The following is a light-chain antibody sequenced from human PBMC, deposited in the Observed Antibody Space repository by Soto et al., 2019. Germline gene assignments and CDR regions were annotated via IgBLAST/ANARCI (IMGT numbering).Light chain of an antibody. Sequence: EIVFAQSPGTPSFSPGERATPSFRGSQSVNSNYLAWYQQKPGQAPRLLIYVASIRATGTPDRFSGSGSGTQFTLTISSLQPEDFATYYCLQHNSYPITLGQGTRLEIK. J-gene: IGKJ5*01. CDR3: LQHNSYPIT. CDR1: QSVNSNY. CDR2: VAS. V-gene: IGKV3-20*01.